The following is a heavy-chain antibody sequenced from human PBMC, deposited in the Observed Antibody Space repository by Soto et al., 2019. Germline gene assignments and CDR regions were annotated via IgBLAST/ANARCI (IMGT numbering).Heavy chain of an antibody. J-gene: IGHJ5*02. D-gene: IGHD1-20*01. Sequence: SETLSLTCTVSGGSISSYYWSWIRQPPGKGLEWIGYIYYSGSTNYNPSLKSRVTISVDTSKNQLSLKLSSVTAADTAVYYCARAFVQVYWFDPWGQGTLVTVSS. CDR3: ARAFVQVYWFDP. V-gene: IGHV4-59*08. CDR2: IYYSGST. CDR1: GGSISSYY.